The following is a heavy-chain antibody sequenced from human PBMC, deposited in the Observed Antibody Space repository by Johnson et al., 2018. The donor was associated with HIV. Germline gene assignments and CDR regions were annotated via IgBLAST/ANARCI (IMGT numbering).Heavy chain of an antibody. Sequence: QVQLVESGGGVVQPGRSLRLSCAASGFTFSFYGMHWVRQAPGKGLEWVAVIWYDGSNKYYADSVKGRFTISRDNSKNTLYLQMNSLRAEDTAVYYCARARMTTVTNDAFDIWGQGTMVTVSS. CDR1: GFTFSFYG. J-gene: IGHJ3*02. CDR2: IWYDGSNK. CDR3: ARARMTTVTNDAFDI. V-gene: IGHV3-30*19. D-gene: IGHD4-17*01.